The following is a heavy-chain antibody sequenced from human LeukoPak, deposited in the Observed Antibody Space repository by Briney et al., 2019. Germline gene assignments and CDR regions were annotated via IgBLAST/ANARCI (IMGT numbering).Heavy chain of an antibody. Sequence: GGSLRLSREASGFSFSDYGMHWVRQAPGRGLEWVAAISYDGTNKNFADSVKGRFTVSRDNSRNTLYLQMSSLRPEDTAVYYCARTVATIALPSFKYWGQGTLVTVSS. CDR2: ISYDGTNK. D-gene: IGHD5-12*01. CDR3: ARTVATIALPSFKY. J-gene: IGHJ4*02. V-gene: IGHV3-30*03. CDR1: GFSFSDYG.